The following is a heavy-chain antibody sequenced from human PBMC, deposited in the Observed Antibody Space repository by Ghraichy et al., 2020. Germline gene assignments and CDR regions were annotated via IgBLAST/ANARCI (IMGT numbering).Heavy chain of an antibody. CDR3: ARGDRSGHWELPVEF. J-gene: IGHJ4*02. D-gene: IGHD1-26*01. CDR2: IYSSGGA. CDR1: GGFISGYY. Sequence: SETLSLTCTVSGGFISGYYWYWIRQPAGKGLEWLGHIYSSGGANYSPSLKSRLSMSVDTSKNQVSLTVTSVLAADSGVYYCARGDRSGHWELPVEFWGQGILVTVSS. V-gene: IGHV4-4*07.